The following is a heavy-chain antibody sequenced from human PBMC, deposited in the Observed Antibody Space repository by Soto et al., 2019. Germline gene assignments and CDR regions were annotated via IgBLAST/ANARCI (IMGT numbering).Heavy chain of an antibody. CDR2: VIPNGDDT. D-gene: IGHD3-10*01. CDR1: GYTFTEHY. V-gene: IGHV1-2*02. Sequence: QVQLVQSGAELREPGASVKVSCRASGYTFTEHYIHWVRPAPGQGLEWMGGVIPNGDDTNYARKFRARVTMTRDTSIRTAYMELTGLRSDDTAPYYCVRDSDRWTYGLGSWLEWGQGTPVTVSS. J-gene: IGHJ4*02. CDR3: VRDSDRWTYGLGSWLE.